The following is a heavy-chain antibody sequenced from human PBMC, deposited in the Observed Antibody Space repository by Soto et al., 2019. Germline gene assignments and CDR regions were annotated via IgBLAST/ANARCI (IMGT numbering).Heavy chain of an antibody. J-gene: IGHJ4*02. CDR1: GYTFTGHY. CDR2: TGPASGAT. CDR3: GRGRSGQIVVFY. D-gene: IGHD1-26*01. V-gene: IGHV1-2*02. Sequence: GASVKVSCKTSGYTFTGHYIHWVRQAPQQGPEGMEETGPASGATRYAQKCRGRVTMTMDTSITTVYMELKNLSPDDTAVYDCGRGRSGQIVVFYWGQGTPVTLAS.